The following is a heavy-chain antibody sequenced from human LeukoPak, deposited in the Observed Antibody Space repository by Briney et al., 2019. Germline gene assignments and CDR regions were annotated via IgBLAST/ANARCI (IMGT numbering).Heavy chain of an antibody. CDR1: GFTFSSYA. J-gene: IGHJ4*02. D-gene: IGHD3-3*01. V-gene: IGHV3-23*01. CDR3: AKGMKRTIFGVVPHDY. CDR2: ISGSGGST. Sequence: GGSLSLSCAASGFTFSSYAMSWVRQAPGKGLEWVSAISGSGGSTYYADSVKGRFTISRDNSKNTLYLQMNSLRAEDTAVYYCAKGMKRTIFGVVPHDYWAEGTLVTVSS.